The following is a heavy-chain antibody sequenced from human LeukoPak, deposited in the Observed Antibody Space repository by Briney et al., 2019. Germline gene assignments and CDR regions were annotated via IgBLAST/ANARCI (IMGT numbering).Heavy chain of an antibody. D-gene: IGHD4-17*01. CDR3: ARGRATVTTKHYYYGMDV. V-gene: IGHV1-69*04. CDR2: IIPILGIA. CDR1: GGTFSSYA. J-gene: IGHJ6*02. Sequence: SVKVSCKASGGTFSSYAISWVRQAPGQGLEWMGRIIPILGIANYAQKFQGRVTITADKSTSTAYMELSSLRSEDTAVYYCARGRATVTTKHYYYGMDVWGQGTTVTVSS.